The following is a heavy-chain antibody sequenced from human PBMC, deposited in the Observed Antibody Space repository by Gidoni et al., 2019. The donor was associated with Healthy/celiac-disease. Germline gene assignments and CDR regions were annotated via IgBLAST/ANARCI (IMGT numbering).Heavy chain of an antibody. CDR3: TTEEGEWLRFPRVY. V-gene: IGHV3-15*01. Sequence: EVQLVESGGGLVKPGGSLRLSCAASGFTFSNAWMSWVRQAPGKGLEWVGRIKSKTDGGTTDYAAPVKGRFTISRDDSKNTLYLQMNSLKTEDTAVYYCTTEEGEWLRFPRVYWGQGTLVTVSS. D-gene: IGHD5-12*01. J-gene: IGHJ4*02. CDR1: GFTFSNAW. CDR2: IKSKTDGGTT.